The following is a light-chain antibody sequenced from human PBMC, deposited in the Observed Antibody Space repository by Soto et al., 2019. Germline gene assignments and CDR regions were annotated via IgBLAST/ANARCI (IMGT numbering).Light chain of an antibody. Sequence: IVMTQSPASLSVSPGERATLSFRASQSVSSSLAWYQKKPGKCPRLLLYGASTRATGIPARFSGSGSGTEFTLTITSLQSEDFAVYYCKLYKNWLRTTCGGGTMGEIK. CDR3: KLYKNWLRTT. J-gene: IGKJ4*01. CDR2: GAS. V-gene: IGKV3-15*01. CDR1: QSVSSS.